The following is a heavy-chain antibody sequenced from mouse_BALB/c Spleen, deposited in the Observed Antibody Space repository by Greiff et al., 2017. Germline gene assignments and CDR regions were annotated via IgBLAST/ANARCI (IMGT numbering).Heavy chain of an antibody. J-gene: IGHJ3*01. CDR3: ARGYYGYDVFAY. D-gene: IGHD2-2*01. V-gene: IGHV3-2*02. CDR1: GYSITSDYA. CDR2: ISYSGST. Sequence: EVMLVESGPGLVKPSQSLSLTCTVTGYSITSDYAWNWIRQFPGNKLEWMGYISYSGSTSYNPSLKSRISITRDTSKNQFFLQLNSVTTEDTATYYCARGYYGYDVFAYWGQGTLVTVSA.